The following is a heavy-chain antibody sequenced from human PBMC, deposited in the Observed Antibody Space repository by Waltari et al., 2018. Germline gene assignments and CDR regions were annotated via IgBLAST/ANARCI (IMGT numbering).Heavy chain of an antibody. V-gene: IGHV1-2*02. CDR3: ARSDDFWSGYPYYFDY. CDR2: IDPNNGGT. CDR1: GDTFSGHY. D-gene: IGHD3-3*01. J-gene: IGHJ4*02. Sequence: QVQLVQSGAEVKKPGASVKVSCQASGDTFSGHYIHWVRQSPGQGLEWMGWIDPNNGGTTFAQNFQGRVTMARDTSISTAYMELSRLKSDDTAVYYCARSDDFWSGYPYYFDYWGQGALVTVSS.